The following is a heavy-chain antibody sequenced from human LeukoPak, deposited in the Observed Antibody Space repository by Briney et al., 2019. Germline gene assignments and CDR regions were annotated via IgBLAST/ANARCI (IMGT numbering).Heavy chain of an antibody. J-gene: IGHJ4*02. Sequence: SETLSLTCTVSGYSISSGYYWGWIRQPPGKGLEWIGSIYHSGSTYYNPSLKSRVTISVDTSKNQFSLKLSSVTAADTAVYYCARGYSSDYFDYWGQGTLVTVSS. CDR2: IYHSGST. CDR3: ARGYSSDYFDY. CDR1: GYSISSGYY. V-gene: IGHV4-38-2*02. D-gene: IGHD5-18*01.